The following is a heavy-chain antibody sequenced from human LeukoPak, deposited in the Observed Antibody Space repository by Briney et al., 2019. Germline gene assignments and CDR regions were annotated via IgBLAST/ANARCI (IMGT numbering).Heavy chain of an antibody. V-gene: IGHV1-69*05. CDR1: GGTFSSYA. CDR2: IIPIFGTA. Sequence: SVKVSCKASGGTFSSYAISWVRQAPGQGLEWMGGIIPIFGTANYAQKFQGRVTITTDESTSTAYMELSSLRSEDTAVYYCAGDSYSSSDPRYNWFDPWGQGTLVTVSS. D-gene: IGHD6-6*01. CDR3: AGDSYSSSDPRYNWFDP. J-gene: IGHJ5*02.